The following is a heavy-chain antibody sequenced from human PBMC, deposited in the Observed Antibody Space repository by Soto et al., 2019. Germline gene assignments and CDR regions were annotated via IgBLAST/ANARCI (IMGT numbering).Heavy chain of an antibody. CDR2: INHSGST. D-gene: IGHD3-22*01. CDR1: GGSFSGYY. CDR3: ARGFTARITMRKGAFDI. V-gene: IGHV4-34*01. Sequence: SETLSLTCAVYGGSFSGYYWSWIRQPPGKGLEWIGEINHSGSTNYNPSLKSRVTISVDTSKNQFSLRLSSVTAADTAVYYCARGFTARITMRKGAFDIWGQGTMVTVSS. J-gene: IGHJ3*02.